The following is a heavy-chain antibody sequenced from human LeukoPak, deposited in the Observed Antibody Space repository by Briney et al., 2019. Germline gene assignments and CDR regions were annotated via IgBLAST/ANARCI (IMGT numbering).Heavy chain of an antibody. CDR1: GGTFSSYA. V-gene: IGHV1-69*05. D-gene: IGHD5-18*01. J-gene: IGHJ4*02. CDR2: IIPVFGTA. CDR3: ARESNVDTAMDFDY. Sequence: SVKVSCKASGGTFSSYAISWVRQAPGQGLEWMGRIIPVFGTANYAQKFQGRVTITTDESTSTAYMELSSLRSEDTAVYYCARESNVDTAMDFDYWGQGTLVTVSS.